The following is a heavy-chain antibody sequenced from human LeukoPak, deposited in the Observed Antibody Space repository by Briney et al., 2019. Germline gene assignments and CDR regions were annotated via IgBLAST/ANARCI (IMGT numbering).Heavy chain of an antibody. V-gene: IGHV1-2*02. CDR1: GYTFTGYY. J-gene: IGHJ6*03. CDR3: ARDGYQLLFDYYYYYMDV. Sequence: ASVKVSCKASGYTFTGYYMHCVRQAPGQGLEWMGWINPNSGGTNYAQKFQGRVTMTRDTSISTAYMELSRLRSDDTAVYYCARDGYQLLFDYYYYYMDVWGKGTTVTVSS. CDR2: INPNSGGT. D-gene: IGHD2-2*01.